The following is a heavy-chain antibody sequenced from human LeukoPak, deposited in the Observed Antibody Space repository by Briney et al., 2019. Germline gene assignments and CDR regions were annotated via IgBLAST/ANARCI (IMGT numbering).Heavy chain of an antibody. CDR3: ASDRPALYDSSGYYDYFDY. CDR1: GFTFSSYS. Sequence: GGSLRLSCAASGFTFSSYSMNWVRQAPGKGLEWVSSISSSSSYIYYADSVKGRFTISRDNAKNSLYLQMNSLRAEDTAVYYCASDRPALYDSSGYYDYFDYWGQGTLVTVSS. CDR2: ISSSSSYI. J-gene: IGHJ4*02. D-gene: IGHD3-22*01. V-gene: IGHV3-21*01.